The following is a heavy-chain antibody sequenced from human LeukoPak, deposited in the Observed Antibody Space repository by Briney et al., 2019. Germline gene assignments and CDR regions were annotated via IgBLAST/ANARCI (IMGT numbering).Heavy chain of an antibody. V-gene: IGHV1-69*13. D-gene: IGHD1-26*01. CDR3: ARDRGGSYGFSDY. CDR2: IIPIFGTA. Sequence: SVKVSCKASGYTFTSYAMNWVRQAPGQGLEWMGGIIPIFGTANYAQKFQGRVTITADESTSTAYMELSSLRSEDTAVYYCARDRGGSYGFSDYWGQGTLVTVSS. CDR1: GYTFTSYA. J-gene: IGHJ4*02.